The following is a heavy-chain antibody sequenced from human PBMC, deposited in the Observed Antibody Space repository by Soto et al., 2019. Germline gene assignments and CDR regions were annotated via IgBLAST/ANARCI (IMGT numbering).Heavy chain of an antibody. CDR2: INHSEST. CDR3: ARGTSVRGSYYSPILPFDY. J-gene: IGHJ4*02. D-gene: IGHD1-26*01. CDR1: GGSFSGYY. V-gene: IGHV4-34*01. Sequence: TSETLSLTCAVYGGSFSGYYWSWIRQPPGKWLEWIGEINHSESTNYHPSLKSRVTISVDTSKNQFSLKLSSVTAAHTAGYYCARGTSVRGSYYSPILPFDYWGQGTLVTVSS.